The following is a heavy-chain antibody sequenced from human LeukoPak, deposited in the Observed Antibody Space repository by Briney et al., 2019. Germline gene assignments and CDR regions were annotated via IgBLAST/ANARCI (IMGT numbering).Heavy chain of an antibody. CDR3: ARGPIVGGYSYGYNWFDP. J-gene: IGHJ5*02. CDR2: MNPNSGNT. Sequence: GASVKVSCKASGYTFTSYDINWVRQATGQGLEWMGWMNPNSGNTGYAQKFQGRVTMTRNTSISTAYMELSSLRSEDTAVYYCARGPIVGGYSYGYNWFDPWGQGTLVTVSS. CDR1: GYTFTSYD. V-gene: IGHV1-8*01. D-gene: IGHD5-18*01.